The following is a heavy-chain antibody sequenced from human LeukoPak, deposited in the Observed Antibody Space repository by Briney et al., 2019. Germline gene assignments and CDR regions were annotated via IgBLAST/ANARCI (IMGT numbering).Heavy chain of an antibody. Sequence: GGSLRLSCAASAFTFSDYSMNWVRQAPGKGLEWISYISGRSSTIYYADSVRSRFTISRDNAKNSMYLQMNSLRAEDTAVYYCARDRLTSGSYFFDYWGQGTLVTVSS. CDR3: ARDRLTSGSYFFDY. V-gene: IGHV3-48*01. D-gene: IGHD1-26*01. CDR2: ISGRSSTI. J-gene: IGHJ4*02. CDR1: AFTFSDYS.